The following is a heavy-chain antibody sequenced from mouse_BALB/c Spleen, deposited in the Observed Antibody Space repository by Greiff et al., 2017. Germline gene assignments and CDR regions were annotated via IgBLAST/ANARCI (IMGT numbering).Heavy chain of an antibody. D-gene: IGHD2-12*01. V-gene: IGHV5-17*02. CDR2: ISSGSSTI. CDR1: GFTFSSYT. J-gene: IGHJ3*01. Sequence: EVKLMESGGGLVQPGGSLKLSCAASGFTFSSYTMSWVRQTPEKRLEWVAYISSGSSTIYYADTVKGRFTISRDNPKNTLFLQMTSLRSEDTAMYYSARKGKTTTSFADWGQGTLVTVSA. CDR3: ARKGKTTTSFAD.